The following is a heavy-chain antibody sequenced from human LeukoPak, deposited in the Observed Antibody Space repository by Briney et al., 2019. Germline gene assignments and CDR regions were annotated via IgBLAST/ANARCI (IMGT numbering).Heavy chain of an antibody. CDR3: ARGITIFGVVRQFDP. CDR1: GYSISSGYY. V-gene: IGHV4-38-2*02. J-gene: IGHJ5*02. D-gene: IGHD3-3*01. CDR2: IYHSGTT. Sequence: SETLSLTCTVYGYSISSGYYWAWIRQPPGKGLEWIGTIYHSGTTHYNPSLKSRVSMSVDTSKNQFSLKLSSVTAADTAVYYCARGITIFGVVRQFDPWGQGTLVTVSS.